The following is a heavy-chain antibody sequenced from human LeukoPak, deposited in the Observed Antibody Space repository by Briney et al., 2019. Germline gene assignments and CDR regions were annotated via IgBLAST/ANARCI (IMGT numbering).Heavy chain of an antibody. CDR2: ISGSGGST. D-gene: IGHD1-26*01. CDR3: AKAQWELLLLDY. V-gene: IGHV3-23*01. CDR1: GFTFSSYA. J-gene: IGHJ4*02. Sequence: PGGSLRLSCAASGFTFSSYAMSSVRQAPGKGLEWVSAISGSGGSTYYADSVKGRFTTSTDNSKNTLYLQMNSLRAEDTAVYYCAKAQWELLLLDYWGQGTPVTVSS.